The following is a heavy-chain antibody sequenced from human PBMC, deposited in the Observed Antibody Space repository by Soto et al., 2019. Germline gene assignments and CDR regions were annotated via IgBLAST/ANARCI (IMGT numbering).Heavy chain of an antibody. V-gene: IGHV3-23*01. J-gene: IGHJ4*02. CDR1: GFTFSNCV. CDR2: ITKTGDT. CDR3: ARGLLNGRWYAAD. Sequence: EVHLLESGGALVHPGESLRLSCETSGFTFSNCVMTWVRQAPGKGLEWVSVITKTGDTDYADSVKGRFTTSRDNSKNTIYLQMNSLRAEDTAVYYCARGLLNGRWYAADWGQGTLVTVSS. D-gene: IGHD6-13*01.